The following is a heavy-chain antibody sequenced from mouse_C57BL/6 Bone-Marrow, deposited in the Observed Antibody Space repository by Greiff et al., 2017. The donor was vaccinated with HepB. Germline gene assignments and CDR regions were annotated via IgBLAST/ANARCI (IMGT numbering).Heavy chain of an antibody. D-gene: IGHD1-1*01. Sequence: VQLQQSGPELVKPGASVKISCKASGYAFSSSWMNWVKQRPGKGLEWIGRIYPGDGDTNYNGKFKGKATLTADKSSSTAYMQLSSLTSEDSAVYFCAREGGLTTVPDYWGQGTTLTVSS. CDR3: AREGGLTTVPDY. CDR1: GYAFSSSW. CDR2: IYPGDGDT. V-gene: IGHV1-82*01. J-gene: IGHJ2*01.